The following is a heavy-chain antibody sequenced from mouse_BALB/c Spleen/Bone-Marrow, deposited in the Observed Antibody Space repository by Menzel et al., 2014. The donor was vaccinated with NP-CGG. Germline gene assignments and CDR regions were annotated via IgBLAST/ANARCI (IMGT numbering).Heavy chain of an antibody. CDR1: GYTFTSYT. CDR2: INPSSGYT. D-gene: IGHD2-1*01. V-gene: IGHV1-4*01. Sequence: QVQLKESGAELARPGASVKMSCKASGYTFTSYTMHWVKQRPGQGLEWIGYINPSSGYTNYNQKFKDKAILTADKSSSTAHMQLSSLTSEDSAVYYCARRYYGNPFDYWGQGTTLTVSS. J-gene: IGHJ2*01. CDR3: ARRYYGNPFDY.